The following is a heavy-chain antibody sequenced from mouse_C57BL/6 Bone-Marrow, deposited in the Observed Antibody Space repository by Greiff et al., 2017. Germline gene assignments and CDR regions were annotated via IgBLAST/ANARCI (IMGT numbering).Heavy chain of an antibody. J-gene: IGHJ3*01. CDR1: GFTFSDYG. CDR3: ARHEVGRGFAY. D-gene: IGHD4-1*01. Sequence: EVMLVESGGGLVQPGGSLKLSCAASGFTFSDYGMAWVRQAPRKGPEWVAFISNLAYSIYYADTVTGRFTISRENAKNTLYLEMSSLRSEDTAMYYCARHEVGRGFAYWGQGTLVTVSA. V-gene: IGHV5-15*01. CDR2: ISNLAYSI.